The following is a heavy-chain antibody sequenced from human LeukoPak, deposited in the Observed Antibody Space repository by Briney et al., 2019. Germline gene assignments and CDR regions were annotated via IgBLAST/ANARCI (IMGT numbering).Heavy chain of an antibody. Sequence: GGSPRLSCAASGFTFSSYEMSWVRQAPGKGLEWVSYISSSGSTMYYADSVKGRFTISRDNAKKSLYLQMNSLRAEDTAVYYCARYYYDDSAYHHNSFDYWGQGTLVTVSS. CDR2: ISSSGSTM. V-gene: IGHV3-48*03. CDR1: GFTFSSYE. D-gene: IGHD3-22*01. J-gene: IGHJ4*02. CDR3: ARYYYDDSAYHHNSFDY.